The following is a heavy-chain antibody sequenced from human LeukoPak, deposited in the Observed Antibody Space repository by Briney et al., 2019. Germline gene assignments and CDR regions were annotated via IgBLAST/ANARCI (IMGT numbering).Heavy chain of an antibody. Sequence: GGSLRLSCAASGFTFSNYSMHWVRQAPGKGLVWVSHISSGGSTTSYADSVRGRFTISRDNAKNTLYLQMNSLRVEDTAVYYFARYPLITLFGVLTGDFYFYYMDVWGKGTTVTVSS. CDR1: GFTFSNYS. CDR2: ISSGGSTT. J-gene: IGHJ6*03. CDR3: ARYPLITLFGVLTGDFYFYYMDV. D-gene: IGHD3-3*01. V-gene: IGHV3-74*01.